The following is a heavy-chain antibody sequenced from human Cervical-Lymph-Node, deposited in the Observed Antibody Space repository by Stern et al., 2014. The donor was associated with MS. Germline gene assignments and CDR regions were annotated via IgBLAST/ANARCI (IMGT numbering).Heavy chain of an antibody. J-gene: IGHJ2*01. CDR1: GFTFRSYW. Sequence: EVQLVESGGGLVQPGGSLRLSCAASGFTFRSYWLHWVRPVPGKELVWVSRINSDGSSTIYADSVKGRFTSSRDNARNTLFLQMNSLRAEDTAVYYCARIDYEISTGRTDWYFDLWGRGTLVTVSS. D-gene: IGHD3-9*01. CDR3: ARIDYEISTGRTDWYFDL. CDR2: INSDGSST. V-gene: IGHV3-74*02.